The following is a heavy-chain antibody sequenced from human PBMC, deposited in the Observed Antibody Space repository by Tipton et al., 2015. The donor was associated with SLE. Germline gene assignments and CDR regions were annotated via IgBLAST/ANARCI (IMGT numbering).Heavy chain of an antibody. D-gene: IGHD6-6*01. V-gene: IGHV4-34*01. CDR3: AGAPSGGSSIAARPNWFDP. CDR2: INHSGST. CDR1: GGSFSGYY. J-gene: IGHJ5*02. Sequence: TLSLTCAVYGGSFSGYYWSWIRQPPGKGLEWIGEINHSGSTNYNPSPKSRVTISVDTSKNQFSLKLSSVTAADTAVYYCAGAPSGGSSIAARPNWFDPWGQGTLVTVSS.